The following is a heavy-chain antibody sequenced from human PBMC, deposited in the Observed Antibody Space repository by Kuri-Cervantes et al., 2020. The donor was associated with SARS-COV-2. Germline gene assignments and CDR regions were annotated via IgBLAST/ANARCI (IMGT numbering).Heavy chain of an antibody. V-gene: IGHV4-34*01. D-gene: IGHD5-18*01. J-gene: IGHJ2*01. CDR3: ARGVDVDTAMVPYFDL. CDR1: GGSFGGYY. CDR2: INHRGST. Sequence: ESLEISCDVHGGSFGGYYCSWIRQPPGKGLEWIGEINHRGSTNYNPSLKSRVTISVDTSKNQFSLKLSSVTAADTAVYYCARGVDVDTAMVPYFDLWGRGTLVTVSS.